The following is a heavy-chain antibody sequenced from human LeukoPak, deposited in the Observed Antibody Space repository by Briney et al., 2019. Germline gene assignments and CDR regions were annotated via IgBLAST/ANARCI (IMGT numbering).Heavy chain of an antibody. V-gene: IGHV4-4*07. CDR3: ARVGGATMIIRDGDFDI. D-gene: IGHD3-22*01. CDR1: GGSISSYY. Sequence: SETLSLTCTVSGGSISSYYWSWIRQPAGKGLEWIGRIYTSGSTNYNPSLKSRVTMSVDTSKNQFSPKLSSVTAADTAVYYCARVGGATMIIRDGDFDIWGQGTMVTVSS. J-gene: IGHJ3*02. CDR2: IYTSGST.